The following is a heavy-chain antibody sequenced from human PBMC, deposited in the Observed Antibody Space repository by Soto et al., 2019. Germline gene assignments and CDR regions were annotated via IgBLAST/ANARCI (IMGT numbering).Heavy chain of an antibody. V-gene: IGHV3-30*18. J-gene: IGHJ6*02. CDR3: AKEGKGRYSSGWPEEVGGMDV. D-gene: IGHD6-19*01. Sequence: GGSLRLSCAASGFTFSSYGMHWVRQAPGKGLEWVAVISYDGSNKYYADSVKGRFTISRDNSKNTLYLQMNSLRAEDTAVYYCAKEGKGRYSSGWPEEVGGMDVWGQGTTVTVSS. CDR1: GFTFSSYG. CDR2: ISYDGSNK.